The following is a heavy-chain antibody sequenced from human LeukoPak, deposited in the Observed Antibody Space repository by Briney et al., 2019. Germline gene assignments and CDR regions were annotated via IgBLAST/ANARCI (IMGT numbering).Heavy chain of an antibody. CDR1: GDSISNNC. Sequence: PSETLSLTCTVSGDSISNNCWTWIRQPAGKGLEWIGHIFTSGSTRSTNSNPSLKSRVTMSVDTSNSQFSLKLSSVTAADTAVYYCARAVRRSYSHYFDHWGQGTLVTVSS. J-gene: IGHJ4*02. V-gene: IGHV4-4*07. CDR3: ARAVRRSYSHYFDH. CDR2: IFTSGSTRST. D-gene: IGHD2-21*01.